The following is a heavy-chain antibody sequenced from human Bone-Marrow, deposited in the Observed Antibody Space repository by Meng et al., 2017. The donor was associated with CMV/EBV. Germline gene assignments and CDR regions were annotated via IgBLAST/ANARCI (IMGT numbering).Heavy chain of an antibody. CDR1: GGTFSSYA. D-gene: IGHD2-2*01. CDR3: ARGYCSSTSCYGGHYFDY. V-gene: IGHV1-69*05. Sequence: SVKVSCKASGGTFSSYAISWVRQAPGQGLEWMGGIIPIFGTANYAQKFQGRVTITTDESTSTAYMELSSLRSEDTAVYYCARGYCSSTSCYGGHYFDYWGQGTLVTVSS. J-gene: IGHJ4*02. CDR2: IIPIFGTA.